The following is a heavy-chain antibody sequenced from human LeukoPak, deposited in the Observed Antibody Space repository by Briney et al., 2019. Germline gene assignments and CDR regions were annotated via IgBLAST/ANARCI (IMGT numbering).Heavy chain of an antibody. Sequence: GESLKISCKISGYTLTNNWIGWVRQVPGKGLEWMGIIYPGDSDTRYSPSFQGQVTISADKSISTAYLQWSSLKASDTAMYYCARLGMTTGVLRYFDWHNWFDPWGQGTLVTVSS. CDR1: GYTLTNNW. V-gene: IGHV5-51*01. J-gene: IGHJ5*02. CDR2: IYPGDSDT. D-gene: IGHD3-9*01. CDR3: ARLGMTTGVLRYFDWHNWFDP.